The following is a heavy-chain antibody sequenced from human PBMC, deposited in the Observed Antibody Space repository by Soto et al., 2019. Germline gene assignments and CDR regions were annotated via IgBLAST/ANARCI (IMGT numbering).Heavy chain of an antibody. CDR2: IYHSGST. D-gene: IGHD4-17*01. CDR3: ARETHYAYFGP. J-gene: IGHJ5*02. V-gene: IGHV4-59*01. CDR1: GGSIRSDC. Sequence: QVQLQESGPGLVKPSETLALTCTVSGGSIRSDCWSWIRQPPGKGLVWIGHIYHSGSTNSNPSLTSRVAISIDTSMRQSSLMLTAVPAAYTAVYFCARETHYAYFGPWGQGTLGTVDS.